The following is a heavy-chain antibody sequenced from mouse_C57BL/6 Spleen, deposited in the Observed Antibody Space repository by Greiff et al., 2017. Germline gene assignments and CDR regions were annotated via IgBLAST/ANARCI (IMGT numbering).Heavy chain of an antibody. V-gene: IGHV1-9*01. CDR2: IFPGSGST. Sequence: VQLQESGAELIKPGASVKLSCKATGYTFTGYWIEWVKQRPGHGLEWIGEIFPGSGSTNYNEKFKGKATFTADTSSNTAYLQLSSLTTEDSAIYYCGRTGADQATYYAMDYWGQGTSVTVSS. J-gene: IGHJ4*01. CDR3: GRTGADQATYYAMDY. D-gene: IGHD3-2*02. CDR1: GYTFTGYW.